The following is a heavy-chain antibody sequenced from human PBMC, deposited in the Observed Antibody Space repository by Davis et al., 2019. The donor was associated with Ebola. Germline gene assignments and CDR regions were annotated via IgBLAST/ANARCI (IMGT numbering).Heavy chain of an antibody. CDR1: GFTISDHW. Sequence: SPITPRAASGFTISDHWMNWVRQPPGKGLEWVANIKYEGTEKYYVDSVKVLFTISRDNAKNSLYLQMSNLRAEGTAMYYCARDHVVAGVIFDFWGQGTLVTVCS. V-gene: IGHV3-7*03. CDR2: IKYEGTEK. CDR3: ARDHVVAGVIFDF. D-gene: IGHD6-19*01. J-gene: IGHJ4*02.